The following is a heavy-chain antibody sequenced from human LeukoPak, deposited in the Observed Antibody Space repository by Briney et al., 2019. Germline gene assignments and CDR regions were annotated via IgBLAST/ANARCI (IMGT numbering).Heavy chain of an antibody. D-gene: IGHD3-10*01. V-gene: IGHV1-2*06. CDR1: GYSLSDYS. CDR2: INPNSGGT. CDR3: ARGGSGSGYLYYFDY. Sequence: ASVKVSCKASGYSLSDYSMHWVRQAPGQGLEWMGRINPNSGGTSYAQNFQGRVSVTRDTSISTTYMELSGLTSDDTAVYYCARGGSGSGYLYYFDYWGQGTLVSVSS. J-gene: IGHJ4*02.